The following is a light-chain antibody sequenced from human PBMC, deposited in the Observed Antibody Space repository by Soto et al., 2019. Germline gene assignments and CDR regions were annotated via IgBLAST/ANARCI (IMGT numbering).Light chain of an antibody. Sequence: QSVLTQPASVSGSPGQSITISCTGTSSYVGGYNYVTWYQQHPGKAPKLMIYDVRNRPSGVSNRFSGSKSVNTASPTISGLQAEDEADYYCSSYTTISTYVFGTGTKVTVL. V-gene: IGLV2-14*01. CDR2: DVR. J-gene: IGLJ1*01. CDR1: SSYVGGYNY. CDR3: SSYTTISTYV.